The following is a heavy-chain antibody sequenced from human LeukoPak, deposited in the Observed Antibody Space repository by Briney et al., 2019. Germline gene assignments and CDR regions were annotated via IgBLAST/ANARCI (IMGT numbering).Heavy chain of an antibody. Sequence: PGGSLRLSCAASGFTFSCYGMHWVRQAPGKGLEWVAFIRYDGSNKYYADSVKGRFTISRDNSKNTLYLQMNSLRAEDTAVYYCAKDLRLYGSGSPDVDYWGQGTLVTVSS. CDR1: GFTFSCYG. D-gene: IGHD3-10*01. CDR2: IRYDGSNK. J-gene: IGHJ4*02. CDR3: AKDLRLYGSGSPDVDY. V-gene: IGHV3-30*02.